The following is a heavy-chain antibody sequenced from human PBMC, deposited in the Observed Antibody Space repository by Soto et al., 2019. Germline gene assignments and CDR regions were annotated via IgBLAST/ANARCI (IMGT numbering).Heavy chain of an antibody. V-gene: IGHV3-30-3*01. D-gene: IGHD6-19*01. J-gene: IGHJ2*01. Sequence: QVQVVESGGGVVQPGRSLRLSCTASGFTFSTFAFHWVRQTPGKGLEWVTAISYNGINIYYADSVKGRFTISRDNSKNTLYLQMNSLRAKDTARFYCARGGAVASSWYFDLWGRGTLVTVSS. CDR1: GFTFSTFA. CDR3: ARGGAVASSWYFDL. CDR2: ISYNGINI.